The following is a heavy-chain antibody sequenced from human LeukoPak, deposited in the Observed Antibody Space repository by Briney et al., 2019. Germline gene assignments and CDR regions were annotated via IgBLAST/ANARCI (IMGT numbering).Heavy chain of an antibody. CDR3: ARGRDYVGRYFDY. D-gene: IGHD4-17*01. J-gene: IGHJ4*02. V-gene: IGHV4-30-4*01. CDR2: IYYSGST. Sequence: SETLSLTCTVSGGSISSGDYYWSWIRQPPGKGLEWIGYIYYSGSTHYNPSLKSRVTISVDTSKNQFSLKLSSVTAADTAVYYCARGRDYVGRYFDYWGQGTLVTVSS. CDR1: GGSISSGDYY.